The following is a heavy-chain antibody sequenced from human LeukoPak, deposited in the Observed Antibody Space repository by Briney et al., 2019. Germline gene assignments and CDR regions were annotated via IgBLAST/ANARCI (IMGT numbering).Heavy chain of an antibody. D-gene: IGHD2-8*02. V-gene: IGHV4-59*12. Sequence: SETLSLTCAVSGGYISADYWIWIRQPPGTGLEWIGYISYSGNTNYNPSLKSRVTISQDTSKNQFSLKLNSVTAADTAVYYCARTLLGRLFDYWGQGTLVTVSS. CDR1: GGYISADY. CDR3: ARTLLGRLFDY. CDR2: ISYSGNT. J-gene: IGHJ4*02.